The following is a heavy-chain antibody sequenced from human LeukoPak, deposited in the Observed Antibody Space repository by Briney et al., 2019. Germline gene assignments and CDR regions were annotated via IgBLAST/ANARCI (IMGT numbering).Heavy chain of an antibody. CDR1: GFSVSSNS. V-gene: IGHV3-66*01. D-gene: IGHD2-21*01. Sequence: GGSLRLSCAASGFSVSSNSMNWVRQAPRTGLEWVSVLSAVGSTYYADSVKGRFTISRDNSKNTLYLQMNSLRAEDAAVYFCAKAPVTSCRGAYCYPFDSWGQGTLVTVSS. CDR3: AKAPVTSCRGAYCYPFDS. CDR2: LSAVGST. J-gene: IGHJ4*02.